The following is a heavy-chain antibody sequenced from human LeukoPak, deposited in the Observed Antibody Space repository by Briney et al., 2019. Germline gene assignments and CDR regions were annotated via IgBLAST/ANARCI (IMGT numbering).Heavy chain of an antibody. V-gene: IGHV1-69*13. CDR3: AGTVTTSGDWFDP. Sequence: GASVKVSCKASGGTFSSYAISWVRQAPGQGLEWMGGIIPIFGTANYAQKFQGRVTITADESTSTAYMELSSLRSEDTAVYYCAGTVTTSGDWFDPWGQGTLVTVSS. CDR1: GGTFSSYA. D-gene: IGHD4-17*01. J-gene: IGHJ5*02. CDR2: IIPIFGTA.